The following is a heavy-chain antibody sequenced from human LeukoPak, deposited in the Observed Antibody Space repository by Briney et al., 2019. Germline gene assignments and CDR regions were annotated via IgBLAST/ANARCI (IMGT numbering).Heavy chain of an antibody. CDR3: ARGAVGAGFDAFDI. D-gene: IGHD1-26*01. V-gene: IGHV4-39*01. CDR2: IYYSGST. Sequence: PSETLSLTCTVSGGFISSSSYYWGWIRQPPGKGLEWIGSIYYSGSTYYNPSLKSRVTISVDTSKNQFSLKLSSVTAADTAVYYCARGAVGAGFDAFDIWGQGTMVTVSS. J-gene: IGHJ3*02. CDR1: GGFISSSSYY.